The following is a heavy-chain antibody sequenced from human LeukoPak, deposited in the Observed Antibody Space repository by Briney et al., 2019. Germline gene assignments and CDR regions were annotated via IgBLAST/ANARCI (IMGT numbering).Heavy chain of an antibody. Sequence: SETLSLTCTVSGGSISSYDWRRVRQPPGKGRVWIGEIYHSGSTNYNQSLKSRVTISVDTSKNQFSLKLSSVTAAETAVYYCARNDILTGYCFDYWGQGTLVTVSS. J-gene: IGHJ4*02. D-gene: IGHD3-9*01. CDR2: IYHSGST. CDR3: ARNDILTGYCFDY. V-gene: IGHV4-59*08. CDR1: GGSISSYD.